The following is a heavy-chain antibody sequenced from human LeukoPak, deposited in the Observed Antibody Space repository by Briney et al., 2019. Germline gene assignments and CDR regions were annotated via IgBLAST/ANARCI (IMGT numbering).Heavy chain of an antibody. D-gene: IGHD1-26*01. V-gene: IGHV3-30-3*01. CDR3: AKDLVGATDWFDP. Sequence: PGRSLRLSCAASGFTFSSYAMHWVRQAPGKGLEWVAVISYDGSNKYYADSVKGRFTISRDNSKNTLYLQMNSLRAEDTAVYYCAKDLVGATDWFDPWGQGTLVTVSS. J-gene: IGHJ5*02. CDR1: GFTFSSYA. CDR2: ISYDGSNK.